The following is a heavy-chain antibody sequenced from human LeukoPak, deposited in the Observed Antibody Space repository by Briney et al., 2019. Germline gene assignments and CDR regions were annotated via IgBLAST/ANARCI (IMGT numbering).Heavy chain of an antibody. CDR2: MNPNSGNT. J-gene: IGHJ4*02. D-gene: IGHD2-15*01. V-gene: IGHV1-8*01. CDR3: ASSREYCSGGSCYYFDY. Sequence: ASVKVSCKASGYTFTSYDINWVRQATGQGLEWMGWMNPNSGNTGYAQKFQGRVTMTRNTSISTAYMELSSLRSEDTDVYYCASSREYCSGGSCYYFDYWGQGTLVTVSS. CDR1: GYTFTSYD.